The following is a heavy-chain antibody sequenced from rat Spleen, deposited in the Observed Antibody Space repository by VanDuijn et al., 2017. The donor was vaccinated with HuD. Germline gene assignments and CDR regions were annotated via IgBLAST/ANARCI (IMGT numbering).Heavy chain of an antibody. V-gene: IGHV2-77*01. Sequence: VQLVESDGGLVQPGRSLKLSCAASGFTFSDYYMAWVRQAPGKGLEWMGIMWGDGSTNYNPVLKSRLSISRDTSKSQVFLTMNSLQTDDTAVYYCLLSGEGYWGQGVMVTVSS. D-gene: IGHD1-1*01. J-gene: IGHJ2*01. CDR1: GFTFSDYY. CDR2: MWGDGST. CDR3: LLSGEGY.